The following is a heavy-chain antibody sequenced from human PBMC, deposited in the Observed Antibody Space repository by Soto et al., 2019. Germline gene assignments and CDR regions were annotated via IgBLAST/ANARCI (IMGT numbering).Heavy chain of an antibody. Sequence: SETLSLTCTVSGGSISSYYWSWIRQPPGKGLEWIGYIYYSGSTNYNPSLKSRVTISVDTSKNQFSLKLSSVTAADTAVYYCARDSLVATINGYYYYGMDVWGQGTTVTVSS. CDR3: ARDSLVATINGYYYYGMDV. CDR1: GGSISSYY. J-gene: IGHJ6*02. CDR2: IYYSGST. D-gene: IGHD5-12*01. V-gene: IGHV4-59*01.